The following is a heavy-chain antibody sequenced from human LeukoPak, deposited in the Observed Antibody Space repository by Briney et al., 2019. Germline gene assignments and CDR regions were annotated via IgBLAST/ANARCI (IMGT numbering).Heavy chain of an antibody. V-gene: IGHV1-2*02. CDR1: GYTFTGYH. Sequence: ASVTDSCQGSGYTFTGYHIHWVRQAPGQGLEWMGWINPNSGGTNYAQKFQGRVTMTRGTSISTAYMELSRLRSDDTAVYYCVGEATWFATWGQGTLVTVSS. D-gene: IGHD1-26*01. CDR2: INPNSGGT. CDR3: VGEATWFAT. J-gene: IGHJ5*02.